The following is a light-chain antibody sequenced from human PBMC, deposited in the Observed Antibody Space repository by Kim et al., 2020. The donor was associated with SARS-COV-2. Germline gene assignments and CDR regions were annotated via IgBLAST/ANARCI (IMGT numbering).Light chain of an antibody. V-gene: IGKV1-5*03. Sequence: DSVDARVTIPVLASQSITTSLALYQRKPGKAPNLLISRASSLESGVPSRFSGSGSGTDFTLTISSLQPDDFATYYCQQYISDSWTFGQGTKVDIK. J-gene: IGKJ1*01. CDR2: RAS. CDR3: QQYISDSWT. CDR1: QSITTS.